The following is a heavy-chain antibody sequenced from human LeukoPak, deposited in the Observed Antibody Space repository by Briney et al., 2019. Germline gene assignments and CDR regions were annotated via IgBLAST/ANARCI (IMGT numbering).Heavy chain of an antibody. CDR3: ARGDYGDYVFDY. CDR1: GGSISSGGYY. J-gene: IGHJ4*02. CDR2: IYYSGST. D-gene: IGHD4-17*01. V-gene: IGHV4-31*03. Sequence: PSQTPSLTCTVSGGSISSGGYYWSWIRQHPGKXXXXIGYIYYSGSTYYNPSLKSRVTISVDTSKNQFSLKLSSVTAADTAVYYCARGDYGDYVFDYWGQGTLVTVSS.